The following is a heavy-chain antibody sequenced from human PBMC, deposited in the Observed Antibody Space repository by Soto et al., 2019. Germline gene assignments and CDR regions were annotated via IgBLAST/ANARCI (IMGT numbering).Heavy chain of an antibody. J-gene: IGHJ6*02. CDR1: GFTFSSYS. CDR2: ISSSSSYI. V-gene: IGHV3-21*01. Sequence: GGSLRLSCAASGFTFSSYSMNWVRQAPGKGLEWVSSISSSSSYIYYADSVKGRFTISRDNAKNSLYLQMNSLRAEDTAVYYCARDSYAVGGGPIVYDSGCYSGMDVWGQVTTVTFSS. D-gene: IGHD5-12*01. CDR3: ARDSYAVGGGPIVYDSGCYSGMDV.